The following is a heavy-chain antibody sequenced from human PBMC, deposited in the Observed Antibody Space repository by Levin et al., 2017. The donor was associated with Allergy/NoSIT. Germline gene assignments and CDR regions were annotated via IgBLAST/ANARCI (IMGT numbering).Heavy chain of an antibody. D-gene: IGHD4-17*01. J-gene: IGHJ4*02. CDR2: IYWDGDQ. CDR1: GFSFATSEVG. V-gene: IGHV2-5*02. CDR3: VNSPATVYFDI. Sequence: QTLSLTCSFSGFSFATSEVGVGWVRQPPGKALEWLGVIYWDGDQRYSPSLKNRLIITKDTSKNPVVLSMTNVDPVDTATYYCVNSPATVYFDIWGQGTLVTVSS.